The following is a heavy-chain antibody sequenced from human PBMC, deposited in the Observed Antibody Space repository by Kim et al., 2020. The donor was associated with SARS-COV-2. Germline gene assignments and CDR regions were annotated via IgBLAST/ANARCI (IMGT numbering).Heavy chain of an antibody. V-gene: IGHV3-23*01. D-gene: IGHD3-10*01. CDR2: ISGSGGST. CDR1: GFTFSSYA. J-gene: IGHJ6*02. Sequence: GGSLRLSCAASGFTFSSYAMSWVRQAPGKGLEWVSAISGSGGSTYYADSVKGRFTISRDNSKNTLYLQMNSLRAEDTAVYYCAKDPNSREPFGGPDYYYYYGMDVWGQGTTVTVSS. CDR3: AKDPNSREPFGGPDYYYYYGMDV.